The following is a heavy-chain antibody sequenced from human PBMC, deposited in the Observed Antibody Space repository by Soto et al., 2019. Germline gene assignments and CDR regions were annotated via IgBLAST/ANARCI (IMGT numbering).Heavy chain of an antibody. J-gene: IGHJ4*02. CDR2: IYYRGST. Sequence: SETLSLTCTLSGGSISSYYWSWIRQPPGKGLEWIGYIYYRGSTNYNPSLKSRVTISGDTSKNQFSLKLSSVTAADTAVYYCARRYGVYFDYWGQGTLVTV. CDR1: GGSISSYY. D-gene: IGHD4-17*01. CDR3: ARRYGVYFDY. V-gene: IGHV4-59*08.